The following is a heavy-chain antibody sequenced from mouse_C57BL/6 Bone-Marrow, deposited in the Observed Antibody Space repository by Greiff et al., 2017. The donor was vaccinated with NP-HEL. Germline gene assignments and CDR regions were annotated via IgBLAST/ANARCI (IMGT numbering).Heavy chain of an antibody. CDR3: ARLGDYDGY. V-gene: IGHV7-3*01. D-gene: IGHD2-4*01. Sequence: EVKLVESGGGLVQPGGSLSLSCAASGFTFTDYYMSWVRPPPGKALEWLGFIRNKANGYTTEYSASVKGRFTISRDNSQSILYLQKNALRAEDSATYYCARLGDYDGYWGQGTTLTVSS. J-gene: IGHJ2*01. CDR1: GFTFTDYY. CDR2: IRNKANGYTT.